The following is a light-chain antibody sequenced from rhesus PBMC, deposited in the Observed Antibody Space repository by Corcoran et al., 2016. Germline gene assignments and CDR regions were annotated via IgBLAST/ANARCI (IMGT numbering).Light chain of an antibody. Sequence: DIQMTQSPSSLSASVGDTITITCRASQGINKYLNWFQQKPRKAPKLLIYAASRLESGVPSRFRGSGSGTAFTLPITSLQPEDFAAYYFLQHNYYPWTFDQGTKVEIK. V-gene: IGKV1-28*01. CDR1: QGINKY. CDR2: AAS. CDR3: LQHNYYPWT. J-gene: IGKJ1*01.